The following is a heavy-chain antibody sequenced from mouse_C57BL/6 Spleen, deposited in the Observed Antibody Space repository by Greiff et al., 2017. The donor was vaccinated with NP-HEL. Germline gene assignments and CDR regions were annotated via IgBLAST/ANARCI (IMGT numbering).Heavy chain of an antibody. Sequence: QVQLQQPGAELVKPGASVKLSCKASGYTFTSYWMHWVKQRPGQGLEWIGMIHPNSGSTNYNEKFKSKATLTVDKSSSAAYMQLSSLTSEDSAVYYCATITTVVAEDWYFDVWGTGTTVTVSS. CDR2: IHPNSGST. J-gene: IGHJ1*03. CDR3: ATITTVVAEDWYFDV. CDR1: GYTFTSYW. D-gene: IGHD1-1*01. V-gene: IGHV1-64*01.